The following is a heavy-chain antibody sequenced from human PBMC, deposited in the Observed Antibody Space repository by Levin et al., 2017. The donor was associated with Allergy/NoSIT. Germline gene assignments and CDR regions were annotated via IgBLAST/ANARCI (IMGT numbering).Heavy chain of an antibody. V-gene: IGHV5-51*01. CDR2: IYPGDSDT. CDR3: ATMGDSPSGDQKGSLNRRFDH. D-gene: IGHD3-16*01. J-gene: IGHJ5*02. Sequence: ASVKVSCKSSGYSFTNYWIGWVRQMPGKGLEWLGLIYPGDSDTTYSPSFQGQVTISADRSITTAYLHWSRLKPSDTAMYYCATMGDSPSGDQKGSLNRRFDHWGQGTLDTVS. CDR1: GYSFTNYW.